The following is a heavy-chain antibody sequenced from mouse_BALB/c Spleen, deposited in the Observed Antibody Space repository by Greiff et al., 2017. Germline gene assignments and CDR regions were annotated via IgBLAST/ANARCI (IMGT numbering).Heavy chain of an antibody. V-gene: IGHV1-9*01. CDR2: ILPGSGST. D-gene: IGHD1-1*01. J-gene: IGHJ4*01. CDR1: GYTFSSYW. CDR3: ARWTTVYAMDY. Sequence: VQLQQSGAELMKPGASVKISCKATGYTFSSYWIEWVKQRPGHGLEWIGEILPGSGSTNYNEKFKGKATFTADTSSNTAYMQLSSLTSEDSAVYYCARWTTVYAMDYWGQGTSVTVSS.